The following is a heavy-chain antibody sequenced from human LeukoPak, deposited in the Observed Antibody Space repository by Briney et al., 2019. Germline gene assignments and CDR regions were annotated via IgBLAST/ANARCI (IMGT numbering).Heavy chain of an antibody. J-gene: IGHJ6*02. D-gene: IGHD3-16*01. Sequence: PGGSLRLSCAASGFTFSSYAMSWVRQAPGKGLEWVSAISGSGGSTYYADSVKGRFTISRDNSKNTLYLQMNSLRAEDTAVYYCAKGSYTYDFPIPMGDPYYYYGMDVWGQGTTVTVSS. CDR3: AKGSYTYDFPIPMGDPYYYYGMDV. CDR2: ISGSGGST. V-gene: IGHV3-23*01. CDR1: GFTFSSYA.